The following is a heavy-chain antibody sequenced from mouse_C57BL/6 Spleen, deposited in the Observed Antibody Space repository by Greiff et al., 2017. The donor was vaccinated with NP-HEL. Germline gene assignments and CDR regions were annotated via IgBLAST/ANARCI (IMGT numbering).Heavy chain of an antibody. D-gene: IGHD3-2*02. Sequence: VQLQQSGAELVTPGASVKLSCTASGFNIKDYYMHWVKQRTEQGLEWIGRIDPEDGETKYAPKFQGKATITADTSSNTADLQLSSLTSEDTAVYYCALDSSGPYYFDYWGQGTTLTVSS. CDR2: IDPEDGET. CDR3: ALDSSGPYYFDY. J-gene: IGHJ2*01. V-gene: IGHV14-2*01. CDR1: GFNIKDYY.